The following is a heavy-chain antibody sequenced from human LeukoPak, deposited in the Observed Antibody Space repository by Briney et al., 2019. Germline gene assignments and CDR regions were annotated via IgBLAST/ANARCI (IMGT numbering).Heavy chain of an antibody. Sequence: PSETLSLTCAVYGESFSDYYWSWIRQPPGKGLEWIGEINHNGSTNYNPSLKSRVTISVDTSKNQFFLKLNSVTAADTAVYYCARAYSSSGYNWFDPWGQGTLVTVSS. CDR3: ARAYSSSGYNWFDP. D-gene: IGHD6-6*01. V-gene: IGHV4-34*01. J-gene: IGHJ5*02. CDR2: INHNGST. CDR1: GESFSDYY.